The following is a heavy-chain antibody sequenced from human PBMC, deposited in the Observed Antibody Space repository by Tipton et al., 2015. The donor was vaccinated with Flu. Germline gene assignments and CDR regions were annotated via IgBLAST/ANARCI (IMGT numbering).Heavy chain of an antibody. V-gene: IGHV4-38-2*02. J-gene: IGHJ3*02. D-gene: IGHD3-22*01. CDR3: ARALSGYYFYAFDI. CDR2: IYHSGST. Sequence: TLSLTCTVSGYSISSGYYWGWIRQPPGKGLEWIGSIYHSGSTYYNPSLKSRAIISVDTSKNQFSLKLSSVTAADTAVYYCARALSGYYFYAFDIWGQGTMVTVSS. CDR1: GYSISSGYY.